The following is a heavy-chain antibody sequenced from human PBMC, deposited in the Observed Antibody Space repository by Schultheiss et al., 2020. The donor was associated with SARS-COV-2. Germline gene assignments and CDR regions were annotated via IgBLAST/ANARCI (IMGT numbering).Heavy chain of an antibody. CDR1: GYTFTSYA. CDR2: INTNTGNP. Sequence: ASVKVSCKASGYTFTSYAMNWVRQAPGQGLEWMGWINTNTGNPTYAQGFTGRFVFSLDTSVSTAYLQISSLKAKDTAVYYCATAKDGAGLPFYVWGSYRYTPQLVDYWGQGTLVTVSS. J-gene: IGHJ4*02. CDR3: ATAKDGAGLPFYVWGSYRYTPQLVDY. V-gene: IGHV7-4-1*02. D-gene: IGHD3-16*02.